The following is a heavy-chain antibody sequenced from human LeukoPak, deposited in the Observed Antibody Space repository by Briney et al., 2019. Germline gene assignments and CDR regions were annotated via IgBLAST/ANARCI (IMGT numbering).Heavy chain of an antibody. CDR1: GYPSTTSW. D-gene: IGHD5-24*01. V-gene: IGHV5-51*01. CDR3: AIINHPDGRVY. Sequence: HGESLKISCQGFGYPSTTSWIGWVRQLPGKGLEWTAIIYAGNSDAKYSPSFQGQVSISTDRSISTAYLHWSSLKASDTAIYYCAIINHPDGRVYWGQGTLVTVPS. J-gene: IGHJ4*02. CDR2: IYAGNSDA.